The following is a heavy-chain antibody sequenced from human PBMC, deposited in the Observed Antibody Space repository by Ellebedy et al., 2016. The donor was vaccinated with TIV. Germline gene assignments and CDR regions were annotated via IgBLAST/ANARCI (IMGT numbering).Heavy chain of an antibody. Sequence: SETLSLXXAVSGGSIIDYYWSWIRQPAGRRLEWIGRVYTSESTGVSTSYNPSVKSRISMSLDTSKNQLSLELTSMTAADTAVYYCVRGRIGVAEFGHWGPGTLVTVSS. J-gene: IGHJ4*01. CDR2: VYT. V-gene: IGHV4-59*10. CDR3: VRGRIGVAEFGH. D-gene: IGHD6-19*01. CDR1: GGSIIDYY.